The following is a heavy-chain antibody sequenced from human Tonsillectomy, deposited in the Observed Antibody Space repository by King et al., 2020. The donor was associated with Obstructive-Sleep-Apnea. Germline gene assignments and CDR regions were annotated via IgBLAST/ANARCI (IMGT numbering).Heavy chain of an antibody. CDR3: AKDAVVVVPAAMAYDWFDP. D-gene: IGHD2-2*01. CDR1: GFTFSSYA. Sequence: DVQLVESGGGLVQPGGSLRLSCAASGFTFSSYAMSWVRQAPGKGLEWVSVISAGGGSTYYADSVKGRFTISRDNSKNTLVLQMNSPSAEDTAVYYCAKDAVVVVPAAMAYDWFDPWGQGTLVTVSS. V-gene: IGHV3-23*04. CDR2: ISAGGGST. J-gene: IGHJ5*02.